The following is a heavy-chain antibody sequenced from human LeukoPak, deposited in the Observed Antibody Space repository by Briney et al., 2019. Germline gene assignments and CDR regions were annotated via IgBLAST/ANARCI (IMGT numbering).Heavy chain of an antibody. CDR1: GGSFSGYY. V-gene: IGHV4-34*01. D-gene: IGHD3-10*01. J-gene: IGHJ6*04. Sequence: SETLSLTCAVYGGSFSGYYWSWIRQPPGKGLEWIGEINHSGSTKYNPSLKSRVTISIDTSKNQFSLKLSSVTAADTAVYYCARARLLWFGELGMDVWGKGTTVTVSS. CDR3: ARARLLWFGELGMDV. CDR2: INHSGST.